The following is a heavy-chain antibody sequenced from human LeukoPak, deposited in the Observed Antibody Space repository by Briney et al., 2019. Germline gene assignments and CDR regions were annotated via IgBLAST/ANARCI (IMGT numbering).Heavy chain of an antibody. CDR1: GFTFSSYA. J-gene: IGHJ3*02. V-gene: IGHV3-49*04. CDR3: TRVASSGAFDI. D-gene: IGHD3-22*01. CDR2: ISSKAYGGIT. Sequence: GGSLRLSCAASGFTFSSYAMSWVRQAPGRGLEWVGFISSKAYGGITEYAPAVKGRFTISRDDSNSIGYVEMNILQTDDTAVYYCTRVASSGAFDILGQGTMVTVSS.